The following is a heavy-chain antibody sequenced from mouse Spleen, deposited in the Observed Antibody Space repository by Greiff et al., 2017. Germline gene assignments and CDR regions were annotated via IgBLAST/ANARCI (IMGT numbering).Heavy chain of an antibody. J-gene: IGHJ4*01. Sequence: VQLQQSGAELVRPGASVKLSCKASGYTFTDYYINWVKQRPGQGLEWIARIYPGSGNTYYNEKFKGKATLTAEKSSSTAYMQLSSLTSEDSAVYFCAGELRDAMDYWGQGTSVTVSS. CDR2: IYPGSGNT. CDR3: AGELRDAMDY. D-gene: IGHD2-4*01. V-gene: IGHV1-76*01. CDR1: GYTFTDYY.